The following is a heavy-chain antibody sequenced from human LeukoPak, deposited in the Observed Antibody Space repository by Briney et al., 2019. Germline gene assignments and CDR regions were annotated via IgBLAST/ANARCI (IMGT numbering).Heavy chain of an antibody. J-gene: IGHJ4*02. CDR2: INSDGSST. CDR3: ARDQGLYCSSTSCPTLGHFDY. CDR1: GFTFSSYW. V-gene: IGHV3-74*01. D-gene: IGHD2-2*01. Sequence: PGGSLRLSCAASGFTFSSYWMHWVRQAPGKGLVWVSRINSDGSSTSYADSVKGRFTTSRDNAKNTLYLQMNSLRAEDTAVYYCARDQGLYCSSTSCPTLGHFDYWGQGTLVTVSS.